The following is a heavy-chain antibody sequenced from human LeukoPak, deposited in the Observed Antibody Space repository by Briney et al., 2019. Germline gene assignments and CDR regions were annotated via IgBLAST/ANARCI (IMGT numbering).Heavy chain of an antibody. Sequence: SGGSLRLSCAASGFSVNNNYMSWVRQAPGKGLEWVSGIDSGGNTYLADSVEGRFTVSRDNSKNTLYLQMDSLRADDTAVYYCARGRSGVSSAAINYWDQGTLVTVSS. CDR1: GFSVNNNY. V-gene: IGHV3-53*01. CDR3: ARGRSGVSSAAINY. D-gene: IGHD2-2*01. J-gene: IGHJ4*02. CDR2: IDSGGNT.